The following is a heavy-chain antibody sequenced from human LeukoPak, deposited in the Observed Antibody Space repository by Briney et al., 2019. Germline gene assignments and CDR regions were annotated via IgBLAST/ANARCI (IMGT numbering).Heavy chain of an antibody. V-gene: IGHV4-34*01. Sequence: PSETLSLTCAVYGGSFSGYYWSWIRQPPGKGLEWIGEINHSGSTNYNPSLKSRVTISVDTSKNQFSLKLSSVTAADTAVYYCARVRRYSYAKTRPNDAFVIWGQGTMVTVSS. CDR2: INHSGST. CDR3: ARVRRYSYAKTRPNDAFVI. CDR1: GGSFSGYY. D-gene: IGHD5-18*01. J-gene: IGHJ3*02.